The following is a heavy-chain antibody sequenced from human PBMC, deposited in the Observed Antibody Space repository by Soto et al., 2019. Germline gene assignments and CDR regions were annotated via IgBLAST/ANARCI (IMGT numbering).Heavy chain of an antibody. J-gene: IGHJ5*02. CDR3: ARGRLSHSGHWFDP. CDR2: IYYSGST. CDR1: GGSVSSGSYY. D-gene: IGHD3-10*01. V-gene: IGHV4-61*01. Sequence: QVQLQESGPGLVKPSETLSLTCTVSGGSVSSGSYYWSWIRQPPGKGLEWIGYIYYSGSTNYNPSLKSRVTISVDTSKNQFSRKLSSVTAADTAVYYCARGRLSHSGHWFDPWGQGTLVTVSS.